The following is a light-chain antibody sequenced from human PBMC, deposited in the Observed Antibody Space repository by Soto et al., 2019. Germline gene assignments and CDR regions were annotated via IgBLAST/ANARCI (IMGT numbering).Light chain of an antibody. J-gene: IGKJ3*01. CDR2: GAS. CDR3: QQYGRSPFT. CDR1: QSVSSN. V-gene: IGKV3-15*01. Sequence: EIVMTQSPATLSVSPGERATLSCRASQSVSSNLAWYQQKPVQAPRLLIYGASTRATGIPARFSGSGSGTEFTLTISSLQSEDFAVYYCQQYGRSPFTFGPGTKVDIK.